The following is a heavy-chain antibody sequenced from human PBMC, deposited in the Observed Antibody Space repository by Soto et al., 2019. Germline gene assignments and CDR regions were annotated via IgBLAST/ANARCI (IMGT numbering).Heavy chain of an antibody. J-gene: IGHJ5*02. CDR3: GRPCGIGMATPGP. V-gene: IGHV4-39*01. CDR2: IYYSGKT. D-gene: IGHD6-19*01. CDR1: GGSINSSTYY. Sequence: KLQESGPRLVKPSETLSLTCTVSGGSINSSTYYWGWIRQSPGKGLEWIGNIYYSGKTYYSPSLKSRVSISVDASMNKFSLRLISVTAADTAISYGGRPCGIGMATPGPWGQGVLVTVSS.